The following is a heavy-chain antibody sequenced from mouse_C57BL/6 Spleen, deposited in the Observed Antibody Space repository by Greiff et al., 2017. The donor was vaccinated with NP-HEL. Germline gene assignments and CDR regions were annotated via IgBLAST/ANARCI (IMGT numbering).Heavy chain of an antibody. V-gene: IGHV1-61*01. D-gene: IGHD2-4*01. Sequence: VQLQQPGAELVRPGSSVKLSCKASGYTFTSYWMDWVKQRPGQGLEWIGNIYPSDSETHYNQKFKDKATLTVDKSSSTAYMQLSSLTSEDSAVYYCARSHDYDGAMDYWGQGTSVTVSS. J-gene: IGHJ4*01. CDR2: IYPSDSET. CDR1: GYTFTSYW. CDR3: ARSHDYDGAMDY.